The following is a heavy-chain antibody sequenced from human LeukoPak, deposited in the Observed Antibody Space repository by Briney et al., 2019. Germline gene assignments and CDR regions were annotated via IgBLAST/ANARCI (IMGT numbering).Heavy chain of an antibody. CDR3: ARGPIYYYGSGSNRGSAFDI. CDR1: GGSFSGYY. J-gene: IGHJ3*02. V-gene: IGHV4-34*01. D-gene: IGHD3-10*01. CDR2: INHSGST. Sequence: SETLSLTCAVYGGSFSGYYWSWIRQPPGNGLEWIGEINHSGSTNYNPSLKSRVTISVDTSKNQFSLKLSSVTAADTAVYYCARGPIYYYGSGSNRGSAFDIWGQGTMVTVSS.